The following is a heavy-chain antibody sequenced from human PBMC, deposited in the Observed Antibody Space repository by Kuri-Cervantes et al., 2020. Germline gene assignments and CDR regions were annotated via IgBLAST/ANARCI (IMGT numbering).Heavy chain of an antibody. CDR1: GFTFSSYS. D-gene: IGHD3-16*01. J-gene: IGHJ5*02. CDR3: TKVRLYDYA. CDR2: ISSSSSTI. V-gene: IGHV3-48*01. Sequence: GESLKISCAASGFTFSSYSMNWVRQAPGKGLEWVSYISSSSSTIYYADSVKGRFTISRDNSKNTLYLQMNSLRAEDTAIYYCTKVRLYDYAWGQGTLVTVSS.